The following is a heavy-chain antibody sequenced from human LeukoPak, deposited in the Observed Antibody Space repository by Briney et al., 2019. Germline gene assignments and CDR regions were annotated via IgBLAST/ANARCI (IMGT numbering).Heavy chain of an antibody. Sequence: PSETLSLTCGVSVGSVSSTNWWAWIRQPPGKGLEWIGEVHLGGRTNFNPSLKSRLTMSVDLSENHVSLKLTSATAADTAVYYCAREGGFYRPLDYSGQGTLVTVSS. D-gene: IGHD6-25*01. V-gene: IGHV4-4*02. CDR3: AREGGFYRPLDY. CDR1: VGSVSSTNW. J-gene: IGHJ4*02. CDR2: VHLGGRT.